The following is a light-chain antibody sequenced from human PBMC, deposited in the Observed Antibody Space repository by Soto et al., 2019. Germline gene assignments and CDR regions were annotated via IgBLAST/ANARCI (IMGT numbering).Light chain of an antibody. CDR1: QSIDTY. Sequence: EIVLTQSPATLSSSPGERATLSCRASQSIDTYLAWYQQKPGQAPRLLIYDASDRATGIPARCSGTGSGTAFTLTISVLEHEDFALYYCQPPYNWPLTFGGGTKVDIE. V-gene: IGKV3-11*01. CDR2: DAS. CDR3: QPPYNWPLT. J-gene: IGKJ4*01.